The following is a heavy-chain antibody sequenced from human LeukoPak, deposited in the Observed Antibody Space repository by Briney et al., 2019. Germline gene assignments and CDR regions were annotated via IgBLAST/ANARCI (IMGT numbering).Heavy chain of an antibody. CDR1: GYTFTTYG. J-gene: IGHJ4*02. V-gene: IGHV1-18*01. CDR2: ISAYNGNT. Sequence: ASVTVSCKASGYTFTTYGITWVRQAPGHGLEWMGWISAYNGNTNYAQKFQGRVTMTTDTSTNTAYMELRSLRSDDTAVYYCVRDLIEEGYFDYWGQGTLVTVSS. CDR3: VRDLIEEGYFDY.